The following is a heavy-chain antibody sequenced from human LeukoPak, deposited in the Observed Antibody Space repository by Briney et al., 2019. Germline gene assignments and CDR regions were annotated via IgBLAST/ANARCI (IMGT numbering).Heavy chain of an antibody. Sequence: GGSLRLSCAASGFTFSSYGMHWVRRAPGKGLEWVAVISYDGSNKYYADSVKGRFTISRDNSKNTLYLQMNSLRAEDTAVYYCAKSLELRNYYYMDVWGKGTTVTVSS. V-gene: IGHV3-30*18. CDR3: AKSLELRNYYYMDV. CDR2: ISYDGSNK. CDR1: GFTFSSYG. D-gene: IGHD1-7*01. J-gene: IGHJ6*03.